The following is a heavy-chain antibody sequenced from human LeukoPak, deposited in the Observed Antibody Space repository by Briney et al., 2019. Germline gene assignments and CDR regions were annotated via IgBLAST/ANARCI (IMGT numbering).Heavy chain of an antibody. J-gene: IGHJ4*02. D-gene: IGHD3-10*01. CDR2: ISGSGGST. V-gene: IGHV3-23*01. Sequence: KTGGSLRLSCAASGFTFSSYGMSWVRQAPGKGLEWVSAISGSGGSTYYADPVKGRFSISRDNSKNTLYLQMNSLRAEDTAVYFCAKDSATYGRFDYWGQGSLVTVSS. CDR1: GFTFSSYG. CDR3: AKDSATYGRFDY.